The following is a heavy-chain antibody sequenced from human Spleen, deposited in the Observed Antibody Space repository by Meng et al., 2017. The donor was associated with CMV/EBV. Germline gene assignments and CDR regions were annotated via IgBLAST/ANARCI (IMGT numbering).Heavy chain of an antibody. V-gene: IGHV4-30-4*08. CDR3: ARDNSNYYYGSGSFD. CDR2: IYYSGST. Sequence: QVQLQESGPILVKPSQTLSLTCTVSGGSISSGDYYWSWIRQPPGKGLEWIGYIYYSGSTYYNPPLKSRVTISVDTSKNQFSLKLSSVTAADTAVYYCARDNSNYYYGSGSFDWGQGTLVTVSS. J-gene: IGHJ4*02. CDR1: GGSISSGDYY. D-gene: IGHD3-10*01.